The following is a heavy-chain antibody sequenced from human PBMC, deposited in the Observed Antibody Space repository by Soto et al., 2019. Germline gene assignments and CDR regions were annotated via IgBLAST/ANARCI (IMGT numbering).Heavy chain of an antibody. CDR2: ISAYNGNT. V-gene: IGHV1-18*01. CDR1: GYTFTSYG. J-gene: IGHJ3*02. D-gene: IGHD3-3*01. Sequence: ASVKVSCKASGYTFTSYGIIWVRQAPGQGLEWMGWISAYNGNTNYAQKLQGRVTMTTDTSTSTAYMELRSLRSDDTAVYYCAGDMESNYDFWSGYLVGRRGNDAFDIWGQGTMVTVSS. CDR3: AGDMESNYDFWSGYLVGRRGNDAFDI.